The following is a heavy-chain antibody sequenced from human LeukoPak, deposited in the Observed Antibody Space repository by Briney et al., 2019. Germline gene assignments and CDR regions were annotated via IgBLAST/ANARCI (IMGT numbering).Heavy chain of an antibody. Sequence: GRSLRLSCAASGFTFSSYAMHWVRQAPGKGLEWVAVISYDGSNKYYADSVKGRFTTSRDNSKNTLYLQMNSLRAEDTAVYYCARGLAVASDYWGQGTLVTVSS. D-gene: IGHD6-19*01. V-gene: IGHV3-30*01. CDR3: ARGLAVASDY. J-gene: IGHJ4*02. CDR2: ISYDGSNK. CDR1: GFTFSSYA.